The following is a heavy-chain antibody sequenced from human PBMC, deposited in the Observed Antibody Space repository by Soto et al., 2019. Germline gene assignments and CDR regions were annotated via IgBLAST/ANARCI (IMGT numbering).Heavy chain of an antibody. D-gene: IGHD6-13*01. Sequence: GGSLRLSCAAAGFTFGSYGIHWVCQAPGKGLEWVAVIWYDGSNKYYADSVKGRFTISRDNSKNTLYLQMNSLRAEDTAVYYCAKTIPRQLLAAMDVWGQGTTVTVSS. J-gene: IGHJ6*02. CDR1: GFTFGSYG. CDR3: AKTIPRQLLAAMDV. V-gene: IGHV3-33*06. CDR2: IWYDGSNK.